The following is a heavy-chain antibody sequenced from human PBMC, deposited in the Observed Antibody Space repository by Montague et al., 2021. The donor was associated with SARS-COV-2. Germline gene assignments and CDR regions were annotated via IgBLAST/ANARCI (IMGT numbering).Heavy chain of an antibody. Sequence: TLSLTCTVSGGSISSGGSYYWSWIWQPAGKGLEWIGRIHASGTTNYNPSLKSRVTISVDTSKNQFSLKLSSVTAADTAVYYCARGRAVTTFYYYYYGMDVWGQGTTVTVSS. J-gene: IGHJ6*02. V-gene: IGHV4-61*02. CDR3: ARGRAVTTFYYYYYGMDV. D-gene: IGHD4-17*01. CDR2: IHASGTT. CDR1: GGSISSGGSYY.